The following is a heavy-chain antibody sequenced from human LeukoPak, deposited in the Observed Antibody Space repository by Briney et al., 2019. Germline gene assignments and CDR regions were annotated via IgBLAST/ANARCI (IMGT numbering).Heavy chain of an antibody. D-gene: IGHD5-18*01. CDR2: VRVDGHTT. J-gene: IGHJ4*02. V-gene: IGHV3-23*01. Sequence: HPGGSLRLSCVASGFIFSNYGMSWVRQVPGKGLEWVSSVRVDGHTTFYADSVKGRFTISRDNSKNTLYLQMNSLRAEDTAVYYCAREMLQLSSLDYWGQGTLVTVSS. CDR3: AREMLQLSSLDY. CDR1: GFIFSNYG.